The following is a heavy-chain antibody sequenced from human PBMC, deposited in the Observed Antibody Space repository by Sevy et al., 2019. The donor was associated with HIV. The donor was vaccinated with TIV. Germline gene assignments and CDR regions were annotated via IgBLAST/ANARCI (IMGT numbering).Heavy chain of an antibody. CDR1: GYTFTSYD. CDR3: ARGSWEGDAFDI. Sequence: ASVKVSCKASGYTFTSYDINWVRQATGQGLEWMGWMNPNSGNTGYAQKFQGRVTMTRNTSISTAYMELGSLGSEDTAVYYCARGSWEGDAFDIWGQGTMVTVSS. J-gene: IGHJ3*02. V-gene: IGHV1-8*01. CDR2: MNPNSGNT. D-gene: IGHD1-26*01.